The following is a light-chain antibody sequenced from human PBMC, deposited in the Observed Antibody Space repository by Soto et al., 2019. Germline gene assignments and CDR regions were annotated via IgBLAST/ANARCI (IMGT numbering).Light chain of an antibody. CDR2: WAS. V-gene: IGKV4-1*01. Sequence: DIVMTQSPDSLAVSLGERATIDCKSSQSVLYSSNNKTYLAWYQQKPGQVPKLLIYWASTRESGVPDRFSGSGSGTDLTLTISSLQAADVAVYYCQQYYTIPVTFGQGTKVEIK. CDR3: QQYYTIPVT. J-gene: IGKJ1*01. CDR1: QSVLYSSNNKTY.